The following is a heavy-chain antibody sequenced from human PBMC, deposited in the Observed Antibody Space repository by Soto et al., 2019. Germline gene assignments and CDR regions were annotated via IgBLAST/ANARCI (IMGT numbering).Heavy chain of an antibody. CDR2: LSHNGDST. CDR3: AKGGGKWLRNYFDY. D-gene: IGHD3-22*01. J-gene: IGHJ4*02. CDR1: GFSFSSYA. V-gene: IGHV3-23*01. Sequence: EVQLLESGGGLVQPGGSLRLSCAASGFSFSSYAMSWVRQAPGKGLEWVSALSHNGDSTHYADSVKGRFTISRDNSKNTLYLQMNSQRAEGTGVYYCAKGGGKWLRNYFDYWGQGTLVTVSS.